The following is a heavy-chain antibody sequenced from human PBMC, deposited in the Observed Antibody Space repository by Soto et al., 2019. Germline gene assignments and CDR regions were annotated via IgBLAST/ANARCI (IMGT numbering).Heavy chain of an antibody. CDR2: IYHTGST. V-gene: IGHV4-31*11. D-gene: IGHD6-19*01. J-gene: IGHJ2*01. Sequence: PSETLSLTCVVSGGSMRSGAYYWNWIRQHPGKGLEWIGYIYHTGSTFYNPSLKSRLTISLDKSRNQFSLTLSSVTAADTAVYFCATAPHSGYSSDWY. CDR3: ATAPHSGYSSDWY. CDR1: GGSMRSGAYY.